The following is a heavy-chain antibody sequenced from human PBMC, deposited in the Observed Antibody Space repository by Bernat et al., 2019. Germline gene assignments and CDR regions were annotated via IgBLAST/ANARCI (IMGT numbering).Heavy chain of an antibody. Sequence: QLQLQESGPGLVKPSETLSLTCTVSGGSISSSSYYLGWIRQPPGKGLEWIGSIYYSGSTYYNPSLKSRVTISVDTSKNQFSLKLSSVTAADTAVYYCARHRAAGEQQLDYYYYYGMDVWGQGTTVTVSS. V-gene: IGHV4-39*01. J-gene: IGHJ6*02. CDR3: ARHRAAGEQQLDYYYYYGMDV. CDR2: IYYSGST. CDR1: GGSISSSSYY. D-gene: IGHD6-13*01.